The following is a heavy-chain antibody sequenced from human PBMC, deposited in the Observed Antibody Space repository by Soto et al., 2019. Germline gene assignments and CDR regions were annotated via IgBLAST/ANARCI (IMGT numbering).Heavy chain of an antibody. Sequence: APVKVSCEASGYTFTSYDMHWVRQAPGQGLEWMGWINPNSGVTNYGQKFQGRVTMTRDLTISTAYMELSGLRSDDTAVYYCAREVTMVRGARVYGMDVWGQGTTVTVSS. D-gene: IGHD3-10*01. CDR2: INPNSGVT. CDR3: AREVTMVRGARVYGMDV. J-gene: IGHJ6*02. CDR1: GYTFTSYD. V-gene: IGHV1-2*02.